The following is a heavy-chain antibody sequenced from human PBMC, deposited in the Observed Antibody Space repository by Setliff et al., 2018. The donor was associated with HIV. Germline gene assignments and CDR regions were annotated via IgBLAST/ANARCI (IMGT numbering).Heavy chain of an antibody. Sequence: PSETLSLTCSVSGDSINNNNYYWGWTRQPPGKGLEWIASVFYTGSTYYRPSLKSRVTLSVELSKNHFSLELTSVTAADTAVYYCARQSYYVTGSFYTDVFDLWGQGTVVTVSS. CDR2: VFYTGST. V-gene: IGHV4-39*01. CDR3: ARQSYYVTGSFYTDVFDL. J-gene: IGHJ3*01. D-gene: IGHD3-10*01. CDR1: GDSINNNNYY.